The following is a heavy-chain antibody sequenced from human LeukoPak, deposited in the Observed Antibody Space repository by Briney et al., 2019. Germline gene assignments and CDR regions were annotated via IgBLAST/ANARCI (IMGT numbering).Heavy chain of an antibody. CDR2: ISSSGSTI. D-gene: IGHD3-22*01. CDR1: GFTFSDYY. V-gene: IGHV3-11*04. Sequence: PGGSLRLSCAASGFTFSDYYMGWIRQAPGKGLEWVSYISSSGSTIYYADSVKGRFTISRDNAKNSLYLQMNSLRAEDTAVYYCAREILRGTYYYDSSGYPDAFDIWGQGTMVTVSS. CDR3: AREILRGTYYYDSSGYPDAFDI. J-gene: IGHJ3*02.